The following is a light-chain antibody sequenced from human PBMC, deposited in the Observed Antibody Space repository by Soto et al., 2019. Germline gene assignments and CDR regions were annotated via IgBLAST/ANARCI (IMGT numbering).Light chain of an antibody. CDR2: DAS. CDR1: QSISSW. CDR3: QRYNSYPST. J-gene: IGKJ3*01. Sequence: DIQMTQSPSTVSASVGDRVTITCRASQSISSWLAWYQQKQGKAPKLLIYDASSLESGVPSSFSGSGSGTEFPVTISSLQPDDFATYYCQRYNSYPSTFGPGTKVDIK. V-gene: IGKV1-5*01.